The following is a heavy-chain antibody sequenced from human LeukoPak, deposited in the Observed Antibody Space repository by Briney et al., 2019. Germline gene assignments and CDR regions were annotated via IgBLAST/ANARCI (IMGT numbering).Heavy chain of an antibody. V-gene: IGHV4-39*07. Sequence: SETLSLTCTVSRDSVSSTIHYWGWIRQPPGKGLEWIANIYYSGSTYYNPSLESRVTISVDRSKNQFSLKLSSVTAADTAVYYCASSVEGYYYYYMDVWGRGATVTISS. D-gene: IGHD3-3*01. J-gene: IGHJ6*03. CDR1: RDSVSSTIHY. CDR2: IYYSGST. CDR3: ASSVEGYYYYYMDV.